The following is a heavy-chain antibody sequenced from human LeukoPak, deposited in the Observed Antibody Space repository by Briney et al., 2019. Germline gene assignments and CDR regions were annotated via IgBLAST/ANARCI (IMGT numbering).Heavy chain of an antibody. D-gene: IGHD2/OR15-2a*01. V-gene: IGHV3-11*04. Sequence: GGSLRLSCAASGCTLRDYYMSWIRQAPGKGLEWISYMSSTGNTIYYAESVKGRFTVSRDSANNSMSLQMTSLRAEDSAVYYCARSSSYFTYFDLWGRDTLVTVSS. CDR1: GCTLRDYY. J-gene: IGHJ2*01. CDR2: MSSTGNTI. CDR3: ARSSSYFTYFDL.